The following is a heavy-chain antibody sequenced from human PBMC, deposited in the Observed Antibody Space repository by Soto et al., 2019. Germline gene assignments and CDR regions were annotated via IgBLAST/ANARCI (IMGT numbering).Heavy chain of an antibody. J-gene: IGHJ6*03. CDR1: GFTFSSHG. V-gene: IGHV3-33*01. D-gene: IGHD3-10*01. CDR2: IWFDASSK. CDR3: ARDVDKVDYGSGSGPYMDV. Sequence: PGGSLRLSCAASGFTFSSHGMHWVRQAPGKGLEWVAVIWFDASSKYYADSVKGRFTISRDNSKNTLFVEMNSLRAEDTAVYYCARDVDKVDYGSGSGPYMDVWGKGTTVTVSS.